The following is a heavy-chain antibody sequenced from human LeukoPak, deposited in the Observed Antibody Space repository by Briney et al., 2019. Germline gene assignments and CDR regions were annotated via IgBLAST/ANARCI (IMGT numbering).Heavy chain of an antibody. J-gene: IGHJ4*02. D-gene: IGHD3-22*01. CDR2: IYYSGST. V-gene: IGHV4-59*08. CDR1: GGSISSYY. Sequence: SETLSLTYSVSGGSISSYYWSWIRQPPGKGLEWIGYIYYSGSTNYNPSLKSRVSISVDTSKNQVSLKLSSVTAADTAVYYCARFTDSGGYIDYWGQGTLVTVSS. CDR3: ARFTDSGGYIDY.